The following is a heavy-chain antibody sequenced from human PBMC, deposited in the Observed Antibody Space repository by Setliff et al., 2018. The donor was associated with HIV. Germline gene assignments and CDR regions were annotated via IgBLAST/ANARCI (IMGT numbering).Heavy chain of an antibody. CDR2: IYHSGSA. CDR1: GGSISSSNW. J-gene: IGHJ4*02. V-gene: IGHV4-4*02. Sequence: SETLSLTCAVSGGSISSSNWWSWVRQPPGKGLEWIGEIYHSGSANYNPSLKSRVIISIDKSKNKFSLNVRSVTAADTAVYFCAKSSPSIGYISDHWGQGTLVTVSS. CDR3: AKSSPSIGYISDH. D-gene: IGHD5-12*01.